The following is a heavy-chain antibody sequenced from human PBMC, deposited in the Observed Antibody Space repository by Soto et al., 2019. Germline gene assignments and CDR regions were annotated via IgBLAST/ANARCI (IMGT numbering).Heavy chain of an antibody. CDR3: ARHYCGDDCTRYRNFDL. Sequence: GGSLRLSCAASGFTFTTYWMSWVRQAPGKGLEWVANIKQDGSEKYYVDSVKGRFTISRDNAQSSLYLQMSSLRAEDTAVYYCARHYCGDDCTRYRNFDLWGRGTLVTVSS. V-gene: IGHV3-7*03. CDR2: IKQDGSEK. J-gene: IGHJ2*01. CDR1: GFTFTTYW. D-gene: IGHD2-21*02.